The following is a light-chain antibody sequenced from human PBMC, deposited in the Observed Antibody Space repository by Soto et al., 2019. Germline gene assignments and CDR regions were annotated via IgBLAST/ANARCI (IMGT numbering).Light chain of an antibody. Sequence: QSVLTQPASVSGSPGQSITISCTGTNNDVGGYNLVSWYQQYPGKAPKLVIYEANKRPSGVSDRFSGSRSGNTASLTISALQVEDEAVYSCCSFAGGAIFVFGGGTQLTVL. J-gene: IGLJ3*02. CDR3: CSFAGGAIFV. CDR2: EAN. V-gene: IGLV2-23*02. CDR1: NNDVGGYNL.